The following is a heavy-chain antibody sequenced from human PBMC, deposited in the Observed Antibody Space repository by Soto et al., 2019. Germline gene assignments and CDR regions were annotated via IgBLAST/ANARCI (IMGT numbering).Heavy chain of an antibody. J-gene: IGHJ4*02. CDR3: VNRNFYDSRGYYYPYYFDY. V-gene: IGHV3-23*01. Sequence: PGGSLRLSCAAYGFTFSNYAMSWVRQAPGKGQEWVSGISGSGVSTYYADSVKGRFTISRDNSKNTQYLQMNSLRAEDTAVYYCVNRNFYDSRGYYYPYYFDYWGQGTLVTVSS. D-gene: IGHD3-22*01. CDR2: ISGSGVST. CDR1: GFTFSNYA.